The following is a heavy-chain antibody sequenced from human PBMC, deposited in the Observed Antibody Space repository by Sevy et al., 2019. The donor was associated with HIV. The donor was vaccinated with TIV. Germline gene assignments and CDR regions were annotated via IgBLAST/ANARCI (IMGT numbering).Heavy chain of an antibody. CDR1: GGSISSSSYY. V-gene: IGHV4-39*01. Sequence: SETLSLTCTVSGGSISSSSYYWDWIRQPPGKGLEWIGSIYYSGSTYYNPSLKSRVTISVDTSKNQFSLKLSSVTAADTAVYYCARLAAPYGDYVDYWGQGTLVTVSS. J-gene: IGHJ4*02. D-gene: IGHD4-17*01. CDR2: IYYSGST. CDR3: ARLAAPYGDYVDY.